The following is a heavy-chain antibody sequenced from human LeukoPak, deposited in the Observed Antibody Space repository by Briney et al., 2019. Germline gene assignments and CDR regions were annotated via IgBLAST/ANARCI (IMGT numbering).Heavy chain of an antibody. CDR1: GGSISSYY. V-gene: IGHV4-59*08. CDR3: ARGLENYYGSGSYIDY. J-gene: IGHJ4*02. D-gene: IGHD3-10*01. Sequence: SETLSLTCTVSGGSISSYYWSWIRQPPGKGLEWIGHIYYSGSTNYNPSLKSRVTISVDTSKNQFSLKLSSVTAADTAVYYCARGLENYYGSGSYIDYWGQGTLVTVSS. CDR2: IYYSGST.